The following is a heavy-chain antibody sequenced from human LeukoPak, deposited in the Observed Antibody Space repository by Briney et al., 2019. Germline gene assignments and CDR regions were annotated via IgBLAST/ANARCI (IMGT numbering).Heavy chain of an antibody. V-gene: IGHV3-30*03. CDR1: GFTLSSYG. CDR2: ITYDGSNK. J-gene: IGHJ6*02. CDR3: ARDAVDTANAV. D-gene: IGHD5-18*01. Sequence: VRSLRLSCAASGFTLSSYGMHWVRQAPGEGREWVAVITYDGSNKYYADSVKGRFTISRDNAKNTLYLQMNSLGAEDTAVYYCARDAVDTANAVWGQGTTVTVSS.